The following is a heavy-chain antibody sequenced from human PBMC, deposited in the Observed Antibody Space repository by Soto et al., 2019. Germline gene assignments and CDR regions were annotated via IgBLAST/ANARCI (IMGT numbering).Heavy chain of an antibody. V-gene: IGHV4-59*01. J-gene: IGHJ6*02. CDR2: IYYSGST. CDR1: GGSISSYY. Sequence: LSLTCTVSGGSISSYYWSWIRQPPGKGLEWIGYIYYSGSTNYNPSLKSRVTISVDTSKNQFSLKLSSVTAADTAVYYCARDSSGGMDVWGQGTTVTVSS. D-gene: IGHD3-10*01. CDR3: ARDSSGGMDV.